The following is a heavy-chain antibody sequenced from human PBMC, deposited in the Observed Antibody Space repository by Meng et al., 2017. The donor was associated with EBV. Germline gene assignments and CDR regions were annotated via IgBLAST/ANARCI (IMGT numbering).Heavy chain of an antibody. D-gene: IGHD3-10*01. Sequence: QVQLQEWGRVLFKPSETLSLTCTVSGASVSGDTYHWSWIRQPTGKERVWIGYIYDGGTTIYNPSLKSLVTILVDASKNQFSLKLSSVTTADTAVYYCAKSRSSTPGVVDYWGQGTLVTVSS. V-gene: IGHV4-61*01. CDR1: GASVSGDTYH. J-gene: IGHJ4*02. CDR3: AKSRSSTPGVVDY. CDR2: IYDGGTT.